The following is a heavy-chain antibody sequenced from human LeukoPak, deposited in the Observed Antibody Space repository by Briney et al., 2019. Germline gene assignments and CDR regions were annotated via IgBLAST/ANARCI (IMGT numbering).Heavy chain of an antibody. D-gene: IGHD6-19*01. CDR1: GFTFSSYG. CDR2: ISYDGSNK. Sequence: GRSLRLSCAASGFTFSSYGMHWVRQAPGKGLEWVAVISYDGSNKYYADSVKGRFTISRDNSKKTLYLQMNSLRAEDTAVYYCAKVFSGWNDAFDIWGQGTMVTVSS. J-gene: IGHJ3*02. V-gene: IGHV3-30*18. CDR3: AKVFSGWNDAFDI.